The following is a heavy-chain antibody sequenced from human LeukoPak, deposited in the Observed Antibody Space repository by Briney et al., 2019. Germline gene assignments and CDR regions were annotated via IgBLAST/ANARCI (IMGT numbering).Heavy chain of an antibody. V-gene: IGHV3-23*01. Sequence: GGPLRLSCAASGFTFTSQGMAWVRQAPAKGLEWVSAITGSGDNTYYADSVKGRFTISRNNSKNTLYLQMNSLSAEDTAVYYCAKMQGYFDLWGRGTLVTVSS. J-gene: IGHJ2*01. CDR3: AKMQGYFDL. CDR2: ITGSGDNT. CDR1: GFTFTSQG.